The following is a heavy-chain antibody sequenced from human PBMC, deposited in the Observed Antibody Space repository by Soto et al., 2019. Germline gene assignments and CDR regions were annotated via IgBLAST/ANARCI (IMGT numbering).Heavy chain of an antibody. J-gene: IGHJ4*02. Sequence: EVQLMESGGGLVQPGGSLRLSCAASGFTLSYYWMSWVRQAPGKGLEWVANIKEDGSEKYYVDSVKGRFTISRDNAQNSVFLPMNSLRAEDTAIYYCARDCSGGSCQYWGQGTLVTVSS. CDR1: GFTLSYYW. V-gene: IGHV3-7*01. CDR2: IKEDGSEK. D-gene: IGHD2-15*01. CDR3: ARDCSGGSCQY.